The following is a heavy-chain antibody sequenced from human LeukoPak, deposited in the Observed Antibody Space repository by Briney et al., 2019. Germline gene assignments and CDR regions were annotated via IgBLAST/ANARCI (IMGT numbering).Heavy chain of an antibody. CDR2: IYYSGST. CDR3: AIFNWNGRFDP. D-gene: IGHD1-1*01. J-gene: IGHJ5*02. CDR1: GGSISSYY. V-gene: IGHV4-59*01. Sequence: SETLSLTCTVSGGSISSYYWSWIRQPPGKGLEWIGYIYYSGSTNYNPSLKGRVTISVDTSKNRFSLKVSSVTAADTAVYYCAIFNWNGRFDPWGQGTLVTVSS.